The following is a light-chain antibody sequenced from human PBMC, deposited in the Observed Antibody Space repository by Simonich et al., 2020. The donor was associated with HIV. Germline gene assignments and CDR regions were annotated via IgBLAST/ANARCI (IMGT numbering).Light chain of an antibody. J-gene: IGKJ2*01. CDR2: QAS. CDR1: QNIRSW. CDR3: QQYNSYSYT. V-gene: IGKV1-5*03. Sequence: DIQMTQSPSTLSASVGDVVTITCRASQNIRSWLAWYQQKPGKAPKLLIYQASSLESGVPSRFSGSGSGTEFTLTIRSLQPDDFATYYCQQYNSYSYTFGQGTKLEIK.